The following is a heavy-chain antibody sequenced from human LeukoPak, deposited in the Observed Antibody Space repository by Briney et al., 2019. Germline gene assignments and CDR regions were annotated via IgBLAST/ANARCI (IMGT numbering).Heavy chain of an antibody. CDR2: ISGSGGT. D-gene: IGHD3-22*01. J-gene: IGHJ3*02. V-gene: IGHV3-23*01. Sequence: GGSLRLSCTASGFTFSSYAMSWVRQAPGKGLEWVSSISGSGGTYYADFVKGRFTISRDKSKSKLFMKMNSLRVEDTAVYYCAKSWREYGSSGYYFFDIWGQGTMVTVSS. CDR1: GFTFSSYA. CDR3: AKSWREYGSSGYYFFDI.